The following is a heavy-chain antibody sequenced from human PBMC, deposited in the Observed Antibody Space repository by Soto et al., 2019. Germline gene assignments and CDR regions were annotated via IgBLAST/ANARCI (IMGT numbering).Heavy chain of an antibody. V-gene: IGHV3-23*01. CDR2: ISGSGGST. CDR3: ANGPEQIYDSFCDFYY. J-gene: IGHJ4*02. CDR1: GFTFSSYA. Sequence: EVQLLESGGGLVQPGGSLRLSCAASGFTFSSYAMSWVRQAPGKGLEWVSAISGSGGSTYYADSVKGRFTISRDISQTTRYLQMSSLTAYDRAVYYCANGPEQIYDSFCDFYYWGQGTLVTVSS. D-gene: IGHD3-16*01.